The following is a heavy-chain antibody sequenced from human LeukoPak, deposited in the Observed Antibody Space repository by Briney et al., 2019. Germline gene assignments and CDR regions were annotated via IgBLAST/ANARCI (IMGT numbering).Heavy chain of an antibody. CDR2: FDPEDGET. J-gene: IGHJ6*02. CDR1: GYTLTELS. CDR3: ATVSGVVVPAAIRAHYYYGMDV. D-gene: IGHD2-2*02. V-gene: IGHV1-24*01. Sequence: ASVKVSCKVSGYTLTELSMHWVRQAPGKGLEWMGGFDPEDGETIYAQKFQGRVTMTEDTSTDTAYMELSSLRSEDTAVYYCATVSGVVVPAAIRAHYYYGMDVWGQGTTVTVSS.